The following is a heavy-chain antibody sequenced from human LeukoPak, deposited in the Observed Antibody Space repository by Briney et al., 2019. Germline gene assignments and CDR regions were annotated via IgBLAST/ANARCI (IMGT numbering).Heavy chain of an antibody. CDR3: AKGSLHGYSYGYAYYYGMDV. D-gene: IGHD5-18*01. V-gene: IGHV3-9*01. CDR1: GFTFDDYA. Sequence: GGSLRLSCAASGFTFDDYAMHWVRQAPGKGLEWVSGISWNSGSIGYADSVKGRFTISRDNAKNSLYLQMNSLRAEDTALYYCAKGSLHGYSYGYAYYYGMDVWGQGTTVTVSS. CDR2: ISWNSGSI. J-gene: IGHJ6*02.